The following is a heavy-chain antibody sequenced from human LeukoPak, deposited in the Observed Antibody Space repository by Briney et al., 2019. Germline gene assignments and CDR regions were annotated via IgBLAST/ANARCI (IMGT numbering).Heavy chain of an antibody. J-gene: IGHJ4*02. CDR3: AKVVVVPAATTKTYYFDF. V-gene: IGHV3-48*01. CDR2: ISSSSSTI. CDR1: GFTFSSYS. D-gene: IGHD2-2*01. Sequence: PGGSLRLSCAASGFTFSSYSMNWVRQAPGKGLEWVSYISSSSSTIYYADSVKGRFTISRDNAKNSLYLQMNSLRAEDTAVYYCAKVVVVPAATTKTYYFDFWGQGTLVTVSS.